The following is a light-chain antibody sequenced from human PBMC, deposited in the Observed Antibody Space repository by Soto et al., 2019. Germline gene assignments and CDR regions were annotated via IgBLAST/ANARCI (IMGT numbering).Light chain of an antibody. Sequence: QSVLTQPPSVSGTPGQRVTISCSGSSSNIGSNTVNWYQQLPGTAPKLLIYNNNQRPSGVPDRFSGSKSGTSASLAITGLQSEDEPDYYCAAWDDSLNGPVFGGGTKLTVL. CDR3: AAWDDSLNGPV. CDR2: NNN. CDR1: SSNIGSNT. J-gene: IGLJ2*01. V-gene: IGLV1-44*01.